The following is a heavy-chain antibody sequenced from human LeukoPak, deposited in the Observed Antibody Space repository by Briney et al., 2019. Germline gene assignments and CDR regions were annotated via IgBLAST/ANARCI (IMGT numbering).Heavy chain of an antibody. CDR2: INPNSGGT. CDR3: ARGPSPTYYDFWSGYYYFDY. CDR1: GYTFTGYY. Sequence: GASVKVSCKASGYTFTGYYMHWVRQAPGQGLEWMGRINPNSGGTNYAQKFQGWVTMTRDTSISTAYMELSRLRSDDTAVYYCARGPSPTYYDFWSGYYYFDYWGQGTLVTVSS. V-gene: IGHV1-2*04. D-gene: IGHD3-3*01. J-gene: IGHJ4*02.